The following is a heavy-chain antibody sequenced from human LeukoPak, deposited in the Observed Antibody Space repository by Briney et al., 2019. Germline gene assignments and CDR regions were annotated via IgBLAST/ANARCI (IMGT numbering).Heavy chain of an antibody. D-gene: IGHD3-22*01. CDR2: ISYDGSHK. V-gene: IGHV3-30*04. CDR1: GFTFSSFS. J-gene: IGHJ4*02. CDR3: AKCGEKYNSGDYLPF. Sequence: PGESLSLSCAAYGFTFSSFSLHWIRQAPGKGLEWVAAISYDGSHKYYADSVRGRFTFSSANSENTPFMQRNNLSAEATVLYYSAKCGEKYNSGDYLPFWVQGTLGTVSS.